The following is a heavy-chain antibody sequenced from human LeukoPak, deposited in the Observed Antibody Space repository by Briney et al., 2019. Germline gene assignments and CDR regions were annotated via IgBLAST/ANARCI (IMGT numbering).Heavy chain of an antibody. CDR1: GGSISSYY. J-gene: IGHJ2*01. CDR2: IYYSGST. V-gene: IGHV4-59*01. CDR3: ARGLYYYDSSGLYRNWYFDL. Sequence: SETLSLTCTVSGGSISSYYWSWIRQPPGKGLEWIGYIYYSGSTNYNPSLKSRVTISVDTSKNQFSLKLSSVTAADTAVYYCARGLYYYDSSGLYRNWYFDLWGRGTLVTVSS. D-gene: IGHD3-22*01.